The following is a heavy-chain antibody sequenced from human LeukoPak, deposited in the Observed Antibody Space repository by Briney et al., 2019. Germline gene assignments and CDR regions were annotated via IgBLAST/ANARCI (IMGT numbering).Heavy chain of an antibody. CDR3: AKGYYYDNSGESYFDY. V-gene: IGHV3-23*01. J-gene: IGHJ4*02. CDR1: GFTLSSYG. D-gene: IGHD3-22*01. Sequence: GGSLRLSCAASGFTLSSYGMSWVRQAPGKGLEWVSVISGSGVSTYYADSVKGRFTISRDNSKNTLYLHMNSLRAEDTAVYYCAKGYYYDNSGESYFDYWGQGTLVTVSS. CDR2: ISGSGVST.